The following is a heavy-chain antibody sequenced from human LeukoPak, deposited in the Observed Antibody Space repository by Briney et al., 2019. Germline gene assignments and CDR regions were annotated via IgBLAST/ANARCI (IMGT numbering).Heavy chain of an antibody. V-gene: IGHV4-39*01. Sequence: SETLSLTCTVSGGSVSRNSDYWGWIRQPPGKGLEWIGSIYYGGSTYYNPSLKSRVTISVDTSKNQFSLKLSSVTAADTAVYYCARHWFDIVVVPAALNWFDPWGQGTLVTVSS. D-gene: IGHD2-2*01. CDR1: GGSVSRNSDY. J-gene: IGHJ5*02. CDR3: ARHWFDIVVVPAALNWFDP. CDR2: IYYGGST.